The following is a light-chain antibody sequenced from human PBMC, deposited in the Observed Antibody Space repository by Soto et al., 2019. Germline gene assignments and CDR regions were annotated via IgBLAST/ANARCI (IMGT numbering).Light chain of an antibody. CDR3: AAWDASLVCFYV. J-gene: IGLJ1*01. CDR2: SNN. CDR1: RSSIGSNT. Sequence: QSVLTQPPSASGTPGQRVTISCSGSRSSIGSNTVNWYQHLPGSAPKLRIYSNNHRPSGVPDRFSASKAGASASLAISGLQSEDEGDFYCAAWDASLVCFYVFGTGTKVTVL. V-gene: IGLV1-44*01.